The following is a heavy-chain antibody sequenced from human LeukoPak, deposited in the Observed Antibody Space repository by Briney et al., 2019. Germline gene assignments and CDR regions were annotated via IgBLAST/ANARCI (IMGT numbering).Heavy chain of an antibody. CDR2: IWHDGSNK. V-gene: IGHV3-33*03. Sequence: GGSLRLSCAASGFTFSSYGMHWVRQAPGKGLEWVAVIWHDGSNKYYADSVKGRFTISRDNSKKTLYLQMNSLRAEDTAVYYCATHARGYSYASDYWGQGTLVTVSS. CDR1: GFTFSSYG. D-gene: IGHD5-18*01. CDR3: ATHARGYSYASDY. J-gene: IGHJ4*02.